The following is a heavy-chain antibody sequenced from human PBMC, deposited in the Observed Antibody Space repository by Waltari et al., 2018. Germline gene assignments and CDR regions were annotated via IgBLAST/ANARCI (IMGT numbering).Heavy chain of an antibody. V-gene: IGHV3-15*01. D-gene: IGHD6-19*01. CDR3: TTSGGLRRGFGY. CDR1: GFTFSNAW. Sequence: EVQLVESGGGLVKPGGSLRLSCAASGFTFSNAWMSWVRPAPGKGLEWVGRIKSKTDGGTTDDAAPVKGRFTISRDDSKNTLYLQMNSLKTEDTAVYYCTTSGGLRRGFGYWGQGTLVTVSS. J-gene: IGHJ4*02. CDR2: IKSKTDGGTT.